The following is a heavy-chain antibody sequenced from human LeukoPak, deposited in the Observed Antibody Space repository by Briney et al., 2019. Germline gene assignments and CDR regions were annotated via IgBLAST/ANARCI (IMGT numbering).Heavy chain of an antibody. Sequence: ASVKVSCKASGYTFTSCFIHWVRQAPGQGLEWMGIINPSGGSATYAQTFQGRVTMTRDTSTSTVYMELSSLRSEDTAVYYCARGGRSGSYYYFDYWGQGTLVTVSS. D-gene: IGHD1-26*01. CDR3: ARGGRSGSYYYFDY. J-gene: IGHJ4*02. CDR2: INPSGGSA. CDR1: GYTFTSCF. V-gene: IGHV1-46*01.